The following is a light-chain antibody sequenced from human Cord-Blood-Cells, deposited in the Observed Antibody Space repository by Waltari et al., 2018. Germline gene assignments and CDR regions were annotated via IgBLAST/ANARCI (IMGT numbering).Light chain of an antibody. CDR1: STDVGRHNL. Sequence: QSALTQPSSVSGSPGQSIPISCTGTSTDVGRHNLFSWYQQHPGKAPKIMIYEGSKRPSGVSNRFSGSKSGNTASLTISGLQAEDEADYYCCSYAGSSIWVFGGGTKLTVL. CDR3: CSYAGSSIWV. J-gene: IGLJ3*02. CDR2: EGS. V-gene: IGLV2-23*01.